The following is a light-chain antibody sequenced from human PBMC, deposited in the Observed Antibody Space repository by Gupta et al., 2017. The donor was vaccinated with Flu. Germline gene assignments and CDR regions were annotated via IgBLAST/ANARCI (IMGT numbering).Light chain of an antibody. Sequence: QSALTQPASVSGSPGQSITISCTGTSSDIGTYNWVSWYQQHPGKVPKLIIYDVSNRSSGVSNRFSGSKSGNTASLTISGLQAEDEADYYCISYTTTINFGFGGGTKLTVL. J-gene: IGLJ3*02. V-gene: IGLV2-14*03. CDR3: ISYTTTINFG. CDR2: DVS. CDR1: SSDIGTYNW.